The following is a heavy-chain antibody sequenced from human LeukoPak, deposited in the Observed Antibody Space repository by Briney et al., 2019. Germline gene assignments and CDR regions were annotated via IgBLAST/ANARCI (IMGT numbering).Heavy chain of an antibody. V-gene: IGHV3-43*02. Sequence: GGSLRLSCAASGFTVDDYAMHWVRQAPGKGLEWVSLISGDGGSTYYADPVKGRFTISRDNSKNSLYLQMNSLRTEDTALYYCAKTYCGGDCYSRALAFDIWGQGTVVTVSS. J-gene: IGHJ3*02. D-gene: IGHD2-21*02. CDR2: ISGDGGST. CDR3: AKTYCGGDCYSRALAFDI. CDR1: GFTVDDYA.